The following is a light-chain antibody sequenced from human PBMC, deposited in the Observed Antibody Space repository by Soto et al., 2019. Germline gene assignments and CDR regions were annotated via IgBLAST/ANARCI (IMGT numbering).Light chain of an antibody. CDR2: GNS. Sequence: QSVLTQPPSASGSPGQSVAISCTGTSSDVGGYNYVSWYQQHPGKAAKLIYGNSNRPSGAPDRFSGSKSGTSASLAITGLQAEDEADYYCQSYDSSLSGVFGSGTKVTVL. J-gene: IGLJ1*01. CDR3: QSYDSSLSGV. CDR1: SSDVGGYNY. V-gene: IGLV2-8*01.